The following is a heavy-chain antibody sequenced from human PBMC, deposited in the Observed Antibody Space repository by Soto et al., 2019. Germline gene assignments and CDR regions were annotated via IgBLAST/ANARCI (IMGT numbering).Heavy chain of an antibody. CDR2: ISGSGGST. J-gene: IGHJ6*02. V-gene: IGHV3-23*01. D-gene: IGHD3-10*01. CDR3: AKRQGSGILNYYYYYGMDV. CDR1: GFTFSSYA. Sequence: GGSLRLSCAASGFTFSSYAMSWVRQAPGKGLEWVSAISGSGGSTYYADSVKGRFTISRDNSKNTLYLQMNSLRAEDTAVYYCAKRQGSGILNYYYYYGMDVWGQGTTVTVSS.